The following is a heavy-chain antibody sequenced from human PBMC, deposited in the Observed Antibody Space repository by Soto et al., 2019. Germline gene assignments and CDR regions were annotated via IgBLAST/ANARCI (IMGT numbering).Heavy chain of an antibody. CDR2: ISTERDLT. Sequence: QVRLVQSEGEVKKPGASVKVSCRASGYTFTNYDISWVRQVPGQGLEWMGWISTERDLTKYAQKFQGRVTMTTDTFTNTAYMELKSLRFDDAAVYYCARDPTANRASVYFDLWGRGTLVNDSS. D-gene: IGHD1-1*01. CDR3: ARDPTANRASVYFDL. J-gene: IGHJ2*01. CDR1: GYTFTNYD. V-gene: IGHV1-18*04.